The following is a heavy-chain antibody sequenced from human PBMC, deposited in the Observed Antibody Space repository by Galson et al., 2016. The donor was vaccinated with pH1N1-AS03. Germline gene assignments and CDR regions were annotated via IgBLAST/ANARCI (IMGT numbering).Heavy chain of an antibody. CDR3: AKGQASASYYDY. CDR1: RSSVSSDY. Sequence: SLRLSCAASRSSVSSDYMSWVRQAPGKGLEWVSMIHSAAGNTYYADSVKGRFTISRDTSNNALYLQMDSLRAEDTAVYYCAKGQASASYYDYWGQGALVTVSS. CDR2: IHSAAGNT. J-gene: IGHJ4*02. V-gene: IGHV3-53*01.